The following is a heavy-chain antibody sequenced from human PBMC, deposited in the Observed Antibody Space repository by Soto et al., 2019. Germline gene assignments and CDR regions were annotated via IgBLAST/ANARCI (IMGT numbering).Heavy chain of an antibody. CDR3: ARDSPYSGYDDFDY. Sequence: PSETLSLTCTVAGGSISTYYWSWIQQHPGKGLEWIGFIYHSGSTEYNPSLKSRVTILVDTSNHQFSLRLDSVTAADTAVYYCARDSPYSGYDDFDYWGQGTLVTVSS. CDR1: GGSISTYY. V-gene: IGHV4-59*01. J-gene: IGHJ4*02. CDR2: IYHSGST. D-gene: IGHD5-12*01.